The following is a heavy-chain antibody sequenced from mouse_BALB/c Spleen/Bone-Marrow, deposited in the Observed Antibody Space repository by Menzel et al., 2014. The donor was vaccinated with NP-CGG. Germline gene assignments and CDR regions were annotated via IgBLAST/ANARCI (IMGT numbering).Heavy chain of an antibody. D-gene: IGHD1-1*01. J-gene: IGHJ2*01. CDR2: IDPENGNT. CDR1: GFNIKDYY. Sequence: VQLKDSGAEFVRPGALVKLSCNASGFNIKDYYMHWVKQRPEQGLEWIGWIDPENGNTIYDPKFPGKASITADTSSNTAYLQLSILTSEDTAVYYCTRWVYYGSSYFDYWRQGTTLTVSS. CDR3: TRWVYYGSSYFDY. V-gene: IGHV14-1*02.